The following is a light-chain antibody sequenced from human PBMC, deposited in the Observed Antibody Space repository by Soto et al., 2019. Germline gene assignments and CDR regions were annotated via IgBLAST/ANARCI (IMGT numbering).Light chain of an antibody. J-gene: IGKJ1*01. CDR3: QQYGSSPHART. CDR1: QCVSSSY. V-gene: IGKV3-20*01. Sequence: EIVLTQSPGTLSLSPGERATLSCRASQCVSSSYLAWYQQKPGQAPRLLIYGASSRATGIPDRFSGSGSGTDFTLTISRLEPEDFAVYYCQQYGSSPHARTFGQGTKV. CDR2: GAS.